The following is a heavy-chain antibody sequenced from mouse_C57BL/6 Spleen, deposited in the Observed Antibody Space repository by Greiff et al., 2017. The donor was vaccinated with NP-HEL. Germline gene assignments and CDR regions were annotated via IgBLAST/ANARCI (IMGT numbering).Heavy chain of an antibody. V-gene: IGHV5-17*01. CDR2: ISSGSSTI. CDR1: GFTFSDYG. Sequence: LVESGGGLVKPGGSLQLSCAASGFTFSDYGLQWLRQAPEKGLEWVAYISSGSSTIYYADTVKGRFTISRDNAKNTLFLQMPSLRSEDTAMYYCARNDFYFDYWGQGTTLTVSS. J-gene: IGHJ2*01. D-gene: IGHD2-12*01. CDR3: ARNDFYFDY.